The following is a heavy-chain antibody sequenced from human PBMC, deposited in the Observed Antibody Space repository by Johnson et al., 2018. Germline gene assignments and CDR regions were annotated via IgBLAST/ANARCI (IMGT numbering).Heavy chain of an antibody. Sequence: EVQLLESGGGLVKPGGSLSLSCAASGFIFNTYSMSWVRQAPGKGLEWVSSISSGSDYIYYADSVKGRFTISRDNAKNSLSLQMNSLRAEDTAVYYCASNPAYGDYEAPWGQGTLVTVSS. J-gene: IGHJ5*02. V-gene: IGHV3-21*01. CDR3: ASNPAYGDYEAP. CDR1: GFIFNTYS. CDR2: ISSGSDYI. D-gene: IGHD4-17*01.